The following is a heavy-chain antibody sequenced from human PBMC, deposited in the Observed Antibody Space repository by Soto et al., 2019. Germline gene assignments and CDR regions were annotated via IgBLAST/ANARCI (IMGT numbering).Heavy chain of an antibody. Sequence: GASVKVSCKASGYTFTGYYMHWVRQAPGQGLEWMGWINPSSGGTNYAQKFQGWVTMTRDTSISTAYMELSRLRSDDTAVYYCASASVPPPVYGSGSYYYYYYYMDVWGKGTTVTVSS. CDR3: ASASVPPPVYGSGSYYYYYYYMDV. CDR2: INPSSGGT. D-gene: IGHD3-10*01. J-gene: IGHJ6*03. V-gene: IGHV1-2*04. CDR1: GYTFTGYY.